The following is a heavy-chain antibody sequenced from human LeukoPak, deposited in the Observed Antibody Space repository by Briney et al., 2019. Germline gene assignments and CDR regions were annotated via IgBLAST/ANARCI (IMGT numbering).Heavy chain of an antibody. J-gene: IGHJ6*04. CDR2: INQDGGEK. CDR3: AELGITMIGGV. CDR1: GFTFTTYY. V-gene: IGHV3-7*01. D-gene: IGHD3-10*02. Sequence: PGGSLRLSCAASGFTFTTYYMSWVRQAPGKGLEWVANINQDGGEKNYVDSVKGRFTISRDNAKNSLFLQMNSLRAEDTAVYYCAELGITMIGGVWGKGTTVTISS.